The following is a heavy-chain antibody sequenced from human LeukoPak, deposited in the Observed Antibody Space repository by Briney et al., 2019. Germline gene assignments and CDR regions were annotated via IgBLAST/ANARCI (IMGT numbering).Heavy chain of an antibody. CDR3: ARGLALSP. CDR1: GGPISSYY. V-gene: IGHV4-34*01. CDR2: INHSGST. Sequence: SETLSLTCTVSGGPISSYYWSWIRQPPGKGLEWIGEINHSGSTNYNPSLKSRVTISVDTSKNQFSLKLSSVTAADTAVYYCARGLALSPWGQGTLVTVSS. J-gene: IGHJ5*02.